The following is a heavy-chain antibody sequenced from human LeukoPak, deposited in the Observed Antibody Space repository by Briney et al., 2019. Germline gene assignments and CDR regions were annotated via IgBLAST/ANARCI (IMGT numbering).Heavy chain of an antibody. CDR2: IYYSGST. Sequence: WETLRLSCTVSGVSFSSGSYYWGWIRQPPGKGLEGIGYIYYSGSTNYNPSLKRRSTISVDTYRNQFSLKLSSVTAADTAVYYCARSFGSGSYFFDYWGQGTLVTVSS. V-gene: IGHV4-61*01. D-gene: IGHD3-10*01. J-gene: IGHJ4*02. CDR1: GVSFSSGSYY. CDR3: ARSFGSGSYFFDY.